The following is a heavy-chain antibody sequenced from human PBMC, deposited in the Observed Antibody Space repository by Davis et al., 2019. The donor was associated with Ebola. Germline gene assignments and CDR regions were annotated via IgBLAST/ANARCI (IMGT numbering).Heavy chain of an antibody. CDR3: ARYFDGNWFDH. Sequence: MPSETLSLTCTVSGGSIISSSSYWGWIRQPPGKGLEWIGYIYYSGSTNYNPSLKSRVTISVDTSKNQFSLKLSSVTAADTAVYYCARYFDGNWFDHWGQGTLVTVSS. CDR2: IYYSGST. V-gene: IGHV4-61*05. J-gene: IGHJ5*02. D-gene: IGHD3-9*01. CDR1: GGSIISSSSY.